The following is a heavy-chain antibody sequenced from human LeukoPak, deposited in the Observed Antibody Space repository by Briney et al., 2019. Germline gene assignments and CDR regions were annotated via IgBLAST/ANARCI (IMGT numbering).Heavy chain of an antibody. V-gene: IGHV3-21*05. D-gene: IGHD2-15*01. J-gene: IGHJ6*04. CDR3: ARGSECSGGSCYPVGYYYYYGMDV. CDR2: ISSSSSYT. CDR1: GFTFSSYW. Sequence: GGSLRLSCAASGFTFSSYWMSWVRQAPGKGLEWVSYISSSSSYTNYADSVKGRFTISRDNAKNSLYLQMNSLRAEDTAVYYCARGSECSGGSCYPVGYYYYYGMDVWGKGTTVTVSS.